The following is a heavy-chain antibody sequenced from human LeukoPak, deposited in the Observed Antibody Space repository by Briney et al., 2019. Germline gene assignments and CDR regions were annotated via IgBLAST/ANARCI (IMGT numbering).Heavy chain of an antibody. V-gene: IGHV3-30*02. D-gene: IGHD3-22*01. CDR2: IRYDGSNK. CDR1: GFTFSSYG. J-gene: IGHJ4*02. CDR3: AKDGGEYYDSSGYSFDY. Sequence: PGGSLRLSCAASGFTFSSYGMHWVRQAPGKGLEWVAFIRYDGSNKYYADSVKGRFTISRDNSKNTLCLQMNSLRAEDTAVYYCAKDGGEYYDSSGYSFDYWGQGTLVTVSS.